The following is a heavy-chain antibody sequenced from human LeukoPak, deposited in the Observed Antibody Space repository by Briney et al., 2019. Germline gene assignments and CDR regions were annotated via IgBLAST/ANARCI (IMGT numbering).Heavy chain of an antibody. Sequence: SETLSLTCTVSGGSFEHYFWSWIRQPPGKGLEWIGYVYYSGSTDYSPSLKSRLTISADTSKNQFSLKLSSVTAADTAVYYCASHRRSHGSEYWGQGALVTVSS. CDR2: VYYSGST. J-gene: IGHJ4*02. V-gene: IGHV4-59*01. D-gene: IGHD3-10*01. CDR3: ASHRRSHGSEY. CDR1: GGSFEHYF.